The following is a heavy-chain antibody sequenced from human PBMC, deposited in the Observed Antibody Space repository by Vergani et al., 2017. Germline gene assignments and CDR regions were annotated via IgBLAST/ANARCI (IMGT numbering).Heavy chain of an antibody. CDR1: GFTFSSYA. CDR2: ISGSGGST. V-gene: IGHV3-23*04. Sequence: EVQLVESGGGLVQPGGSLRLSCAASGFTFSSYAMSWVRQAPGKGLEWVSAISGSGGSTYYADSVKGRFTISRDNAKNSLYLQMNSLRAEDTAVYYCARIGAAGSYYYYGMDVWGQGTTVTVSS. D-gene: IGHD6-13*01. CDR3: ARIGAAGSYYYYGMDV. J-gene: IGHJ6*02.